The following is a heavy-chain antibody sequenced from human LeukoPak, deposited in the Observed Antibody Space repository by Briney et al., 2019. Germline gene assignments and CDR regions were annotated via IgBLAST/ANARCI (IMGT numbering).Heavy chain of an antibody. Sequence: GGSLRLSCAASGFTFSSYWMSWVRQAPGKGLEWVANIKQDGGERYYVDSVKGRFPISRDNAKNSLYLQMNSLRAENTAVYYCARVGRHYDFWSGYDYYYYMDVWGKGTTVTVSS. D-gene: IGHD3-3*01. CDR3: ARVGRHYDFWSGYDYYYYMDV. CDR1: GFTFSSYW. CDR2: IKQDGGER. V-gene: IGHV3-7*01. J-gene: IGHJ6*03.